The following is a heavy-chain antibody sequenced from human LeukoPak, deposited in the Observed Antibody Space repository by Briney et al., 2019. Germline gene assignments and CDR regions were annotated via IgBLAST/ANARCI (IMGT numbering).Heavy chain of an antibody. Sequence: ASVKVSCKASGYTFTSYDINWVRQATGQGLEWMGWMNPNSGNTGYAQKFQGRIIVSRNTSISTAYMELSSLTSEDTAIYYCARIAAAVNRRLNYWGQGTLVTVAS. CDR2: MNPNSGNT. V-gene: IGHV1-8*01. J-gene: IGHJ4*02. CDR3: ARIAAAVNRRLNY. D-gene: IGHD6-13*01. CDR1: GYTFTSYD.